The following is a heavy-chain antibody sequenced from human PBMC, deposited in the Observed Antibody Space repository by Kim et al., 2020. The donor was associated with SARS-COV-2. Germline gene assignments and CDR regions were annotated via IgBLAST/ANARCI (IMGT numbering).Heavy chain of an antibody. CDR3: ARDIGNAPFDM. CDR2: IWSDGSNE. Sequence: GGSLRLSCAASGFTFSIYGMHWVRQAPGKGLEWVAVIWSDGSNENYVDSVRGRFTISRDNSKYILYLQMNSLSVDDTAVYYCARDIGNAPFDMWGQGTMVTVSS. D-gene: IGHD4-4*01. J-gene: IGHJ3*02. CDR1: GFTFSIYG. V-gene: IGHV3-33*01.